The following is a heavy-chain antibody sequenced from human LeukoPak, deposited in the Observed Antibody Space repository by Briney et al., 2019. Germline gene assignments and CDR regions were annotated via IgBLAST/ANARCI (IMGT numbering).Heavy chain of an antibody. Sequence: SETLSLTCTVSGGSFSSYNWTWIRQPAGMGLELIGRIYTSGITNYSPSLRSRVTMSLDTSKNQFSLKMSSVTAADTAVYYCARRAGNSLDVRGKGTTVTVSS. D-gene: IGHD4-23*01. CDR3: ARRAGNSLDV. V-gene: IGHV4-4*07. CDR2: IYTSGIT. CDR1: GGSFSSYN. J-gene: IGHJ6*04.